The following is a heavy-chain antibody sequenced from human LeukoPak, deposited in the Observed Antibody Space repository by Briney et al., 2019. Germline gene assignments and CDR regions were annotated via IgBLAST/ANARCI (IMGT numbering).Heavy chain of an antibody. CDR2: MNPNSGNT. D-gene: IGHD2-2*01. J-gene: IGHJ6*03. CDR1: GYTFTSYD. CDR3: PRRLDVPAAFVYYYYDMDV. V-gene: IGHV1-8*03. Sequence: GASVKVSCKASGYTFTSYDINWVRQATGQRLEWMGWMNPNSGNTGYAQKFQGRVTITRNISISTAYMELSSLRSEATAVYYRPRRLDVPAAFVYYYYDMDVWGKGTAVTVPS.